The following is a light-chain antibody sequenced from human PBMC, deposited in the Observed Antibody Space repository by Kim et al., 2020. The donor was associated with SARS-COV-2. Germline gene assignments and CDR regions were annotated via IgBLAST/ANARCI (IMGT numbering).Light chain of an antibody. J-gene: IGKJ1*01. CDR3: QQYNNWPPWT. Sequence: GEKATHTCRARQSVTSNLAWYQQKPGQAPRLLIYDASTRATGIPARFSGSGSGTEFTLTISSLQSEDFAVYYCQQYNNWPPWTFGQGTKVDIK. CDR2: DAS. CDR1: QSVTSN. V-gene: IGKV3-15*01.